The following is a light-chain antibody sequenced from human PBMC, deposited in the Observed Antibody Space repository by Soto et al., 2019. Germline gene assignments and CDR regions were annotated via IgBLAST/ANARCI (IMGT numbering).Light chain of an antibody. CDR2: GAS. J-gene: IGKJ5*01. Sequence: EIVLTQSPATLSVSPGERATLSCRASQNVNTNLAWYQQRPGQAPRLLIYGASSRATGIPDRFSGSGSGTEFTLTISSLQSEDSAVYYCQQRNIWPPVTFGQGTRLEIK. CDR1: QNVNTN. CDR3: QQRNIWPPVT. V-gene: IGKV3D-15*01.